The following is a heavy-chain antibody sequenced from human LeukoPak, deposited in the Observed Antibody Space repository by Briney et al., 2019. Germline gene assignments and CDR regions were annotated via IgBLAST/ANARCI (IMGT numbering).Heavy chain of an antibody. V-gene: IGHV3-7*01. CDR2: IKQDGSEE. CDR1: GFTLSSYW. D-gene: IGHD1-26*01. CDR3: ARGSSAGASLRHDY. J-gene: IGHJ4*02. Sequence: GGSLRLSCATSGFTLSSYWMSWVRQAPGKGLERVANIKQDGSEENFVDSVKGRFTISRDNAKKSLYLQMNSLRAEDTAVYYCARGSSAGASLRHDYWGQGTLVTVSS.